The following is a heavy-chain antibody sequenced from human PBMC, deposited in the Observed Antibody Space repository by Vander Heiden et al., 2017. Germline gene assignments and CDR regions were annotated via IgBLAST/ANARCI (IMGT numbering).Heavy chain of an antibody. D-gene: IGHD3-16*01. V-gene: IGHV3-64*01. CDR2: SRTNGGHT. CDR1: GFTFSTYA. Sequence: EVHLLESGGGLVQPGGSLRLSCAASGFTFSTYAFHWVRQAPGKGLEYVSSSRTNGGHTSYANSVQGRFIISRDNSKNTVFLQMGSLRPEDMAVYYCARGGGDGYPTMDVWGQGTTGTV. J-gene: IGHJ6*02. CDR3: ARGGGDGYPTMDV.